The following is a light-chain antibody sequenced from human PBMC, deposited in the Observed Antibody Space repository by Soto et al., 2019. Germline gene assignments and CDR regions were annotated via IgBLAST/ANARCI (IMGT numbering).Light chain of an antibody. CDR1: QSVINDY. CDR2: SVS. V-gene: IGKV3D-20*02. J-gene: IGKJ5*01. Sequence: EMVLTQSPSALSLSPGDRATLSCRSSQSVINDYVAWVQQKPGQTPRLLIYSVSSRATGIPDRFSGSGSGTDFTLTISSLEPEDFAVYYCQQRSHWPPITFGQGTRLEI. CDR3: QQRSHWPPIT.